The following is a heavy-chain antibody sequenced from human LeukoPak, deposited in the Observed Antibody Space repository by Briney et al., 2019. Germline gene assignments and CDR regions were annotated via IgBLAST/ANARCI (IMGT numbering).Heavy chain of an antibody. CDR1: GFTFSDYY. CDR3: AKGIAAGAMGYMDV. D-gene: IGHD6-25*01. CDR2: IWYDGSNK. J-gene: IGHJ6*03. Sequence: PGGSLRLSCAASGFTFSDYYMSWIRQAPGKGLEWVGVIWYDGSNKYYAGSVRGRFTISRDNSKSTMFLQMNSLRVEDTAVYYCAKGIAAGAMGYMDVWGKGTMVTVSS. V-gene: IGHV3-33*06.